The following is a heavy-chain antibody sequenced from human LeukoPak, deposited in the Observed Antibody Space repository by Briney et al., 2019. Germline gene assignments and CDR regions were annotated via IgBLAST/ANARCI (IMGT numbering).Heavy chain of an antibody. V-gene: IGHV5-51*01. D-gene: IGHD3-22*01. J-gene: IGHJ3*02. Sequence: GASLQISCKGSGYSFTSYWIGWVRQLPGKGLEWMGIIYPGDSDTRYSPSFQGQVTISADKSISTAYLQWSSLKASDTAMYYCARHHLYDSSGYYPRGAFDIWGQGTMVTVSS. CDR1: GYSFTSYW. CDR2: IYPGDSDT. CDR3: ARHHLYDSSGYYPRGAFDI.